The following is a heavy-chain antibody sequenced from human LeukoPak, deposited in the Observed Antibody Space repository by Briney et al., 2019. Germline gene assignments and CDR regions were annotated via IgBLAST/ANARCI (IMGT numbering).Heavy chain of an antibody. D-gene: IGHD6-13*01. J-gene: IGHJ6*02. CDR3: ARPMRAAARPRYYYYYGMDV. Sequence: GASVKLSCKASAYRFTSYGISWVRQAPGQGVEWMGWISTYNGDTKVAQKFQGRVSITSDTSSTTAYMERRSLRTDDTAVYYYARPMRAAARPRYYYYYGMDVWGQGTTVTVSS. CDR2: ISTYNGDT. V-gene: IGHV1-18*01. CDR1: AYRFTSYG.